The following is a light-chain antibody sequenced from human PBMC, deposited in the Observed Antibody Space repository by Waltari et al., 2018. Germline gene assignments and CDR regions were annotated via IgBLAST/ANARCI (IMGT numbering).Light chain of an antibody. CDR3: QQTYSTTWT. CDR1: QSISSH. V-gene: IGKV1-39*01. CDR2: AAS. J-gene: IGKJ1*01. Sequence: DIQMTQSPSSLSASVGDRVTITCRASQSISSHLNWYQQRPGQAPNLLIYAASSLQSGVPSRFSGTGSGTDFTLSISSLQPEDFATYYCQQTYSTTWTFGQGTKVEIK.